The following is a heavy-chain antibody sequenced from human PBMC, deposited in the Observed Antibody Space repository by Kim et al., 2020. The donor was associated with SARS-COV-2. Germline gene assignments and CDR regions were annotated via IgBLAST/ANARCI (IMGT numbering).Heavy chain of an antibody. D-gene: IGHD1-26*01. Sequence: GGSLRLSCVASGFTFNNYGMHWVRQAPGKGLEWVAVVTYAGSNKYYADSVKGRLTISRDNSKYTLYLQMNSLRAEDMAVYYCARDRGHSGSYLDYWGQGTLGTVSS. CDR1: GFTFNNYG. CDR3: ARDRGHSGSYLDY. J-gene: IGHJ4*02. V-gene: IGHV3-30*03. CDR2: VTYAGSNK.